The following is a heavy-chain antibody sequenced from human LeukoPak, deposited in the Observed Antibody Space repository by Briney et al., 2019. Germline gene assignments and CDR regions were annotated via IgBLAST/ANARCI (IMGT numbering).Heavy chain of an antibody. CDR3: AMAYYYDSSGYYNYFDY. V-gene: IGHV3-30*03. Sequence: GGSLRLSCAASGFTFSSYGMHWVRQAPGKGLEWVAVISYDGSNKYYADSVKGRFTISRDNSKNTLYLQMNSLRAEDTAVYYCAMAYYYDSSGYYNYFDYWGQGTLATVSS. D-gene: IGHD3-22*01. CDR1: GFTFSSYG. CDR2: ISYDGSNK. J-gene: IGHJ4*02.